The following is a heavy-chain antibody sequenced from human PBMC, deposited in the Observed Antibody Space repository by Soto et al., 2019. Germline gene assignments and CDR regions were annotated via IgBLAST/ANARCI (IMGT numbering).Heavy chain of an antibody. CDR3: ARDDSIICPAGSDF. Sequence: PGGSLRLTCTVSGFAFNNYVICWGRQAPGQGLEWVSSISKSDYTYYSDSVKGRFTISRDNATNSVSLQMNTLRVEYSSVYYCARDDSIICPAGSDFWGQGATVTVSS. V-gene: IGHV3-21*01. CDR1: GFAFNNYV. D-gene: IGHD3-22*01. J-gene: IGHJ6*02. CDR2: ISKSDYT.